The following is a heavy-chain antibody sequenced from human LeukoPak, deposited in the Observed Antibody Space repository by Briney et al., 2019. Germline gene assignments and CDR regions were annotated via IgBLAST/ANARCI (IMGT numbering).Heavy chain of an antibody. CDR2: ISSSGSTI. Sequence: GGSLRLSCAASGFTLSSYEMNWVRQAPGKGLEWVSYISSSGSTIYYADSVKGRFTISRDNAKNSLYLQMNSLRAEDTAVYYCARDLGVMEYYYYYYGMDVWGQGTTVTVSS. D-gene: IGHD3-16*01. CDR3: ARDLGVMEYYYYYYGMDV. J-gene: IGHJ6*02. V-gene: IGHV3-48*03. CDR1: GFTLSSYE.